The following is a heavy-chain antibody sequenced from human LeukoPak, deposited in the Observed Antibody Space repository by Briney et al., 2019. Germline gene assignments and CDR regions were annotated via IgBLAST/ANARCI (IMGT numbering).Heavy chain of an antibody. J-gene: IGHJ4*02. CDR1: GGSISSYY. CDR2: IYYSGST. V-gene: IGHV4-59*08. CDR3: ARRAPSSSWTYYFDY. D-gene: IGHD6-13*01. Sequence: SETLSLTCTVSGGSISSYYWSWIRQPPGKGLEWIGYIYYSGSTNYNPSLKSRVTISVDTSKNQFSLKLSSVTAADTAVYYCARRAPSSSWTYYFDYWGQGTLVTVSS.